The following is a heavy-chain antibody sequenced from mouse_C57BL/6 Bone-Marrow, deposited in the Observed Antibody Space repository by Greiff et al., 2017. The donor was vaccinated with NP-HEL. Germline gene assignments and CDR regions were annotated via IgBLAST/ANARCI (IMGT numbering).Heavy chain of an antibody. D-gene: IGHD2-4*01. V-gene: IGHV7-3*01. CDR2: IRNKANGYTT. J-gene: IGHJ2*01. CDR3: ARGASTMITRVFDY. Sequence: EVHLVESGGGLVQPGGSLSLSCAASGFTFTDYYMSWVRQPPGKALEWLGFIRNKANGYTTEYSASVKGRFTISRDNSQSILYLQMNALRAEDSATYYCARGASTMITRVFDYWGQGTTLTVSS. CDR1: GFTFTDYY.